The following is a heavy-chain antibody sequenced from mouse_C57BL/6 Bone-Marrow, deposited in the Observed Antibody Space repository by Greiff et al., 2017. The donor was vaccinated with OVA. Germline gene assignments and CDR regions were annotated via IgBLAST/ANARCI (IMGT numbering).Heavy chain of an antibody. CDR1: GYTFTSYW. Sequence: QVQLQQPGAELVRPGSSVKLSCKASGYTFTSYWMDWVKQRPGQGLEWIGNIYPSDSETHYNQKFKDKATLTVDKSSSTAYMQLSSLTSEDSAVYYCARGLTTVVATRAMDYWGQGTSVTVSS. D-gene: IGHD1-1*01. J-gene: IGHJ4*01. CDR3: ARGLTTVVATRAMDY. V-gene: IGHV1-61*01. CDR2: IYPSDSET.